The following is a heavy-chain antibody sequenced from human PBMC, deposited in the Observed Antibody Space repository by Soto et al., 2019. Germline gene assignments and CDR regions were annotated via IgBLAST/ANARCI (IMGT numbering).Heavy chain of an antibody. CDR3: ARLIKGITGTTSGWFDP. CDR1: VYTFTSYG. CDR2: ISAYNGNT. J-gene: IGHJ5*02. Sequence: QVQLVQSGAEVKKPGASVKVSCKASVYTFTSYGISWVRQAPGQGLEGMGWISAYNGNTNYAQKLQGRVTMTTDTSTSTAYMELRSLRSDDTAVYYCARLIKGITGTTSGWFDPWGQGTLVTVSS. V-gene: IGHV1-18*01. D-gene: IGHD1-20*01.